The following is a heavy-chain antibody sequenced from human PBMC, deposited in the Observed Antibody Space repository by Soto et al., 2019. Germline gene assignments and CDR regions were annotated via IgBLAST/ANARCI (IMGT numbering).Heavy chain of an antibody. CDR1: GFTFSSYA. J-gene: IGHJ2*01. Sequence: EVQLLESGGGLVQPGGSLRLSCAASGFTFSSYAMSWVRQAPGKGLEWVSAISGSGGSTYYADSVKGRFTISRDNSKNTLYLQMNSLRAEDTAVYYCAKDRASHTSYDYGDPSSYWYFDLWGRGTLVTVSS. D-gene: IGHD4-17*01. CDR2: ISGSGGST. CDR3: AKDRASHTSYDYGDPSSYWYFDL. V-gene: IGHV3-23*01.